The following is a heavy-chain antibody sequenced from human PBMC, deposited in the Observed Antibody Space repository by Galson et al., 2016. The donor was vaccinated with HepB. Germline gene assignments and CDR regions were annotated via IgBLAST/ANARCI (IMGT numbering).Heavy chain of an antibody. V-gene: IGHV5-51*01. CDR3: AGLGGRDGDKRIFGAVDV. J-gene: IGHJ3*01. Sequence: QSGAEVKKPGESLRISCKASGFSFSSYWIGWVRQMPGKGLEWMGIIYPGDSDTRDSPSFQGQVTISADRSINTAYLQWSSLTASDTAMYYGAGLGGRDGDKRIFGAVDVWGQGTMVTVSS. CDR1: GFSFSSYW. CDR2: IYPGDSDT. D-gene: IGHD5-24*01.